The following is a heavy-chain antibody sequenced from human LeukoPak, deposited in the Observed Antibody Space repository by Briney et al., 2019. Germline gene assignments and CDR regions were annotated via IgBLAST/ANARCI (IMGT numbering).Heavy chain of an antibody. CDR1: GFTFSNAW. D-gene: IGHD6-13*01. CDR3: ARGGIAAAGPDAFDI. Sequence: TGGSLRLSCAASGFTFSNAWMSWVRQAPGKGLEWVSVIYSGGSTYYADSVKGRFTISRDNSKNTLYLQMNSLRAEDTAVYYCARGGIAAAGPDAFDIWGQGTMVTVSS. CDR2: IYSGGST. J-gene: IGHJ3*02. V-gene: IGHV3-53*01.